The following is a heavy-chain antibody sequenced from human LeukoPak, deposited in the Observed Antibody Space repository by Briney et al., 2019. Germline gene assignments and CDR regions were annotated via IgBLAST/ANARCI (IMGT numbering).Heavy chain of an antibody. D-gene: IGHD3-10*01. CDR1: GFTSSSYG. CDR2: IRYDGSNK. Sequence: GGSLRLSCAASGFTSSSYGMHWVRQAPGKGLEWVAFIRYDGSNKYNADSVKGRFTISRDNSKNTLYLQMNSLRAEDTAVYYCAKITMVRGVVDYWGQGTLVTVSS. V-gene: IGHV3-30*02. CDR3: AKITMVRGVVDY. J-gene: IGHJ4*02.